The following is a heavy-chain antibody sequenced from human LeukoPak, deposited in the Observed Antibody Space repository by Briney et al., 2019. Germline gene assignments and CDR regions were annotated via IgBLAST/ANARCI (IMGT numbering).Heavy chain of an antibody. J-gene: IGHJ4*02. CDR2: VYTSGST. V-gene: IGHV4-4*07. CDR1: GAPISNNY. CDR3: AGRDY. Sequence: SPTLSLTCTVSGAPISNNYWSWIRQPAGEALEWIVRVYTSGSTTYNPSFRSRVTMSVDKSTNELSLKLTSVTAADTAVYYCAGRDYWGQGTLVTVSS.